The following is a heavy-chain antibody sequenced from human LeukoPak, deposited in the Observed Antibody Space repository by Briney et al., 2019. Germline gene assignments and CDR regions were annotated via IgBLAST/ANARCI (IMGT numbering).Heavy chain of an antibody. D-gene: IGHD3-22*01. CDR1: GFTFSSYT. CDR3: AKSHDSSGSDY. CDR2: ISGSGGST. Sequence: GGSLRLSCAASGFTFSSYTMNWVRQAPGKGLEWVSAISGSGGSTYYADSVKGRFTISRDNSKNTLYMQMNSLRAEDTAVYYCAKSHDSSGSDYWGQGTLVTVSS. J-gene: IGHJ4*02. V-gene: IGHV3-23*01.